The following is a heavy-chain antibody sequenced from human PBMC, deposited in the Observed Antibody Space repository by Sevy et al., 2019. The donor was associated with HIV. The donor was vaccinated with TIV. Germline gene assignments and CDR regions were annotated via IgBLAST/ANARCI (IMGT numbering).Heavy chain of an antibody. Sequence: GGSLRLSCTASGFTFSNFGMHWVRQVPGKGLEWVTFIRFDGSDKYYAASVKGRFTISRDDSENTLYLQMDSLRAEDTAMYYCAKDLAGPGRRYFDYWGQGTLVTVSS. CDR2: IRFDGSDK. V-gene: IGHV3-30*02. CDR3: AKDLAGPGRRYFDY. CDR1: GFTFSNFG. J-gene: IGHJ4*02. D-gene: IGHD6-13*01.